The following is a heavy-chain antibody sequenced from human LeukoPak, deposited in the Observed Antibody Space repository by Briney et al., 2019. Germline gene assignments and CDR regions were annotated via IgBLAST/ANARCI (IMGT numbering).Heavy chain of an antibody. Sequence: SETPSLTCTVSGGSISSSSYYWGWIRQPPGKGLEWIGSFSYSGSTYYNPSLKSRVTMSVDTSKNQFSLKLSSVTAADTAVYYCARRTNDWYFDLWGRGTLVTVSS. CDR3: ARRTNDWYFDL. J-gene: IGHJ2*01. CDR1: GGSISSSSYY. CDR2: FSYSGST. V-gene: IGHV4-39*01. D-gene: IGHD1-1*01.